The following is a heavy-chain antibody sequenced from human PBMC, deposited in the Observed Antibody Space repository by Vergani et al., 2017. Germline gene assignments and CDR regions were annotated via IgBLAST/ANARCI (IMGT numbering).Heavy chain of an antibody. CDR3: ARLRDSGYDYEWHYYYYMDV. V-gene: IGHV4-34*01. Sequence: QVQLQQWGAGLLKPSETLSLTCAVYGGSFSGYYWSWIRQPPGKGLEWIGEINHSGSTNYNPSLKSRVTISVDTSKNQFSLKLSSVTAADTAVYYCARLRDSGYDYEWHYYYYMDVWGKGTTVTVSS. D-gene: IGHD5-12*01. CDR2: INHSGST. CDR1: GGSFSGYY. J-gene: IGHJ6*03.